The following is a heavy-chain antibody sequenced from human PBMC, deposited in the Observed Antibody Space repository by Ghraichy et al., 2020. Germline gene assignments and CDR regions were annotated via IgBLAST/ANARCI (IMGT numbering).Heavy chain of an antibody. CDR1: GGSISSYY. V-gene: IGHV4-59*01. D-gene: IGHD6-13*01. CDR3: ARFTDSSSWHKGFDY. J-gene: IGHJ4*02. CDR2: IYYSGST. Sequence: SETLSLTCTVSGGSISSYYWSWIRQPPGKGLEWIGYIYYSGSTNYNPSLKSRVTISVDTSKNQFSLKLSSVTAADTAVYYCARFTDSSSWHKGFDYWGQGTLVTVSS.